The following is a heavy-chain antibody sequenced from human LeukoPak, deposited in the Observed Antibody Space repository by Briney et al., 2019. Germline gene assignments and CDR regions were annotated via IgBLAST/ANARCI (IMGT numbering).Heavy chain of an antibody. CDR1: GGSISSGDYY. CDR3: ARTFGVVWYFDL. CDR2: IYYSGST. J-gene: IGHJ2*01. D-gene: IGHD3-3*01. Sequence: APQTLSLTCTVSGGSISSGDYYWSWIRQPPGKGLEWIGYIYYSGSTYYNPSLKSRVTISVDTSKNQFSLKLSSVTAADTAVYYCARTFGVVWYFDLWGRGTLVTVSS. V-gene: IGHV4-30-4*01.